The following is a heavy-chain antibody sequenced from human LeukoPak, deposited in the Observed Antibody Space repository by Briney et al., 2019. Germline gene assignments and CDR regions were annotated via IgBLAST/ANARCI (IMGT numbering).Heavy chain of an antibody. CDR1: GYTFTGYY. CDR2: INPNSGGT. D-gene: IGHD3-22*01. Sequence: ASVKVSCKASGYTFTGYYMHWVRQAPGQGLEWMGWINPNSGGTNYAQKFQGRVTMTRDTSISTAYMELSRLRSDDTAVYYCARDLDIREYYYDSSGYYPFDYWGQGTLVTVSS. V-gene: IGHV1-2*02. CDR3: ARDLDIREYYYDSSGYYPFDY. J-gene: IGHJ4*02.